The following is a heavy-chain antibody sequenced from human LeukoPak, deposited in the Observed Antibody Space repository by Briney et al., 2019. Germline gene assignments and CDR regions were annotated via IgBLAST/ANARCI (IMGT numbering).Heavy chain of an antibody. Sequence: SVKVSCXAXGGXFSSYAISXVRQAPGQGLEWMGGIIPIFGTANYAQKFQGRVTITTDESTSTAYMELSSLRSEDTAVYYCARVGRRRGYSHGYDENWFDPWGQGTLVTVSS. CDR1: GGXFSSYA. V-gene: IGHV1-69*05. CDR3: ARVGRRRGYSHGYDENWFDP. J-gene: IGHJ5*02. D-gene: IGHD5-18*01. CDR2: IIPIFGTA.